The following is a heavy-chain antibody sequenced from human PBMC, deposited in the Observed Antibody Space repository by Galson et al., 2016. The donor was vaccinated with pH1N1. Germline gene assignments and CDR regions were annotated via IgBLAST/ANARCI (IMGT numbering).Heavy chain of an antibody. D-gene: IGHD3-16*01. CDR1: GFSFHDYT. V-gene: IGHV3-43*01. CDR3: AKEIQRGSYGMDV. CDR2: VNWDGTST. J-gene: IGHJ6*02. Sequence: CAASGFSFHDYTMHWVRQSPGKDLEWVSLVNWDGTSTYYADYVRGRFTVSRDNSKNSLYLQMNSLRSEDTALYYCAKEIQRGSYGMDVWGRGTTVTVSS.